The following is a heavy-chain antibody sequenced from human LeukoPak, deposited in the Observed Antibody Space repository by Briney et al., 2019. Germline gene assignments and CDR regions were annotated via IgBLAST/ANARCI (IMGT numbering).Heavy chain of an antibody. D-gene: IGHD3-3*01. Sequence: SETLSLTCTVSGGSISSGSYFWSWIRQPAAKGLEWIRRIYTNGRTNYNPSLKSRLTISVDTSKYQLSLRLSSVTAADTAVYYCARQRYRDAFRSGLDAFDIWGQGTMVTVSS. CDR1: GGSISSGSYF. CDR2: IYTNGRT. J-gene: IGHJ3*02. CDR3: ARQRYRDAFRSGLDAFDI. V-gene: IGHV4-61*02.